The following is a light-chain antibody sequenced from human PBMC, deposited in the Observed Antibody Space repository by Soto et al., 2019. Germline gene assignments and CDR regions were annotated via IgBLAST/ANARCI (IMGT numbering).Light chain of an antibody. CDR2: KAS. Sequence: IQMTQTPPTLSASVGDRVAITYRASQSISSWLAWYQQKPGKAPKLLIYKASSLESGVPSRFSGSGSGTEFTLTISSLQPDDFATYYCQQYNSYSWTFGQGTKVDI. CDR3: QQYNSYSWT. J-gene: IGKJ1*01. V-gene: IGKV1-5*03. CDR1: QSISSW.